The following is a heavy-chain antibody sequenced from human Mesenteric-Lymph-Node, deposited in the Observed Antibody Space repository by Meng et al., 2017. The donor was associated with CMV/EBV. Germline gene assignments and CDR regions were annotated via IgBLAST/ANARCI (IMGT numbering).Heavy chain of an antibody. CDR2: ISSSGSTI. CDR3: ARDRYDSSGYYYYYYYGMDV. Sequence: GESLKISCAASGFTFSSYEMNWVRQAPGKGREWVSYISSSGSTIYYADSVKGRFTISRDNAKNSLYLQMNSLRAEDTAVYYCARDRYDSSGYYYYYYYGMDVWGQGTTVTVSS. J-gene: IGHJ6*02. D-gene: IGHD3-22*01. CDR1: GFTFSSYE. V-gene: IGHV3-48*03.